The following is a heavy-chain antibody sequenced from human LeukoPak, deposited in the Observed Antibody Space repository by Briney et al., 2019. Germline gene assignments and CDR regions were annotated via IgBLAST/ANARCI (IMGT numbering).Heavy chain of an antibody. CDR2: IIPIRGIA. V-gene: IGHV1-69*04. CDR3: ARGSSEYYYDSSGLNWFDP. J-gene: IGHJ5*02. CDR1: GGTFSSYA. Sequence: ASVKVSCKASGGTFSSYAIRWVRQAPGQGLEWMGRIIPIRGIANYAQKFQGRVTITADKSTSTAYMELSSLRSEDTAVYYCARGSSEYYYDSSGLNWFDPWGQGTLVTVSS. D-gene: IGHD3-22*01.